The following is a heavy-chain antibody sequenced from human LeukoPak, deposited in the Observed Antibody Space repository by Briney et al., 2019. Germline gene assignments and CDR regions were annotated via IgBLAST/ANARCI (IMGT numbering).Heavy chain of an antibody. CDR2: ISYDGSNK. CDR1: GFTFSSYA. V-gene: IGHV3-30*04. CDR3: VREIAVRFDP. Sequence: GRSLRLSCAASGFTFSSYAMHWVRQAPGKGLEWVAVISYDGSNKYYADSVKGRFTISRDNSKNTLYLQMNSLRAEDTAVYYCVREIAVRFDPWGQGTLVTVSS. D-gene: IGHD6-6*01. J-gene: IGHJ5*02.